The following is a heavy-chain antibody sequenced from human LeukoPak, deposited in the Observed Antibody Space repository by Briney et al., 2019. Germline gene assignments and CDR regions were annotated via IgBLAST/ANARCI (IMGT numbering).Heavy chain of an antibody. CDR3: ARVGSRSSYDYYGSGSYSDWFDP. CDR1: GGSISSSSYY. J-gene: IGHJ5*02. D-gene: IGHD3-10*01. CDR2: IYYSGST. Sequence: SETLSLTCTVSGGSISSSSYYWGWIRQPPGKGLEWIGSIYYSGSTYYNPSLKSRVTMSVDTSKNQFSLKLSSVTAADTAVYYCARVGSRSSYDYYGSGSYSDWFDPWGQGTLVTVSS. V-gene: IGHV4-39*07.